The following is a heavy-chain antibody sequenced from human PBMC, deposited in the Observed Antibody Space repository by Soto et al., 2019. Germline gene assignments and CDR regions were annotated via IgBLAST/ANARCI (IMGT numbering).Heavy chain of an antibody. CDR1: GGSISSSSYY. Sequence: QLQLQESGPGLVKPSETLSLTCTVSGGSISSSSYYWGWIRQPPGKGLEWIGSIYYSGSTYYNPSLKSRVTISVDTSKNQFSLKLSSVTAADTAVYYCASKPLMASNPYYYYGMDVWGQGTTVTVSS. D-gene: IGHD2-8*01. CDR2: IYYSGST. V-gene: IGHV4-39*01. CDR3: ASKPLMASNPYYYYGMDV. J-gene: IGHJ6*02.